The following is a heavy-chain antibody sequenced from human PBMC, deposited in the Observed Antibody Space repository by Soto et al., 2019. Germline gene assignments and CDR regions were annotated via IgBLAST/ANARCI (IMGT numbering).Heavy chain of an antibody. J-gene: IGHJ4*02. D-gene: IGHD3-22*01. CDR1: GFTVSSNY. CDR3: TSGTSGSSGPIY. V-gene: IGHV3-53*04. CDR2: IYTDDST. Sequence: PGGSLRLSCAASGFTVSSNYMSWVRQAPGKGLEWLSVIYTDDSTYYADSVKGRFTISRHNSKNTLYLQMNSLRAEDTAVYYCTSGTSGSSGPIYWGQGILVTVSS.